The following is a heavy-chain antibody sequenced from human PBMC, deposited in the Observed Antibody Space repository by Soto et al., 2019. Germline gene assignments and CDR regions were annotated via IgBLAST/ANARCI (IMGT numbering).Heavy chain of an antibody. J-gene: IGHJ3*02. CDR2: IKQDGSEK. CDR3: ARVGSGWYVAFDI. Sequence: VGSLRLSCAASGFTFSSYWMSWVRQAPGKGLEWVANIKQDGSEKYYVDSVKGRFTISRDNAKNSLYLQMNSLRAEDTAVYYCARVGSGWYVAFDICGQGTMVTVSS. D-gene: IGHD6-19*01. CDR1: GFTFSSYW. V-gene: IGHV3-7*01.